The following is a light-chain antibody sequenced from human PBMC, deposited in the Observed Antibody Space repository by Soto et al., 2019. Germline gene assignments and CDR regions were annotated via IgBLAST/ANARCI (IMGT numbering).Light chain of an antibody. Sequence: EIVMTQSPATLSVSPGERATLSCRASQSVSSNLAWYQQKPGQAPRLLIYGASTRATGIPARFSGSGSGTEFTHTITSLQSENFAVYYCQHYNNWPITFGQGTRLEIK. CDR1: QSVSSN. J-gene: IGKJ5*01. CDR2: GAS. CDR3: QHYNNWPIT. V-gene: IGKV3-15*01.